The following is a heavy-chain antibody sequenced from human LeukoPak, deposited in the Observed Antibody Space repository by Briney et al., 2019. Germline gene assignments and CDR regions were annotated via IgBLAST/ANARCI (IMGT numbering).Heavy chain of an antibody. CDR2: ISYDGSNK. CDR1: GFTFSSYA. D-gene: IGHD3-10*01. J-gene: IGHJ5*02. V-gene: IGHV3-30*04. CDR3: AKDPYGSGYNWFDP. Sequence: GGSLRLSCAASGFTFSSYAMHWVRQAPGKGLEWVAVISYDGSNKYYADSVKGRFTISRDNSKNTLYLQMNSLRAEDTAVYYCAKDPYGSGYNWFDPWGQGTLVTVSS.